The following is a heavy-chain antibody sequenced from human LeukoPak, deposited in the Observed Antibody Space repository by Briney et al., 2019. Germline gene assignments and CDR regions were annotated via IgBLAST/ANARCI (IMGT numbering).Heavy chain of an antibody. J-gene: IGHJ4*02. CDR1: GESFSGYY. D-gene: IGHD3-10*01. CDR2: INHSGST. Sequence: SETLSLTCAVYGESFSGYYWTWIRQAPGKGLEWIGEINHSGSTNYNPSLKSRVTISVDTSKNQFSLKLSSVTAADTAVYYCASRYYGSGSYSDYWGQGTLVTVSS. CDR3: ASRYYGSGSYSDY. V-gene: IGHV4-34*01.